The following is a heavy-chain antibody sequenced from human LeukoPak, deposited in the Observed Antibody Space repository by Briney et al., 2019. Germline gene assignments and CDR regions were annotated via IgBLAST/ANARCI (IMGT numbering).Heavy chain of an antibody. CDR3: ARDLMGIAYRGAFYY. CDR2: ISGSDGNT. CDR1: GFTFSNYA. D-gene: IGHD6-13*01. J-gene: IGHJ4*02. V-gene: IGHV3-23*01. Sequence: GGSLRLSCAASGFTFSNYAMSWVRQAPGKGLEWVSAISGSDGNTYYADSVKGRFTISRDNAKNSLYLQMNSLRAEDTAVYYCARDLMGIAYRGAFYYWGQGTLVTVSS.